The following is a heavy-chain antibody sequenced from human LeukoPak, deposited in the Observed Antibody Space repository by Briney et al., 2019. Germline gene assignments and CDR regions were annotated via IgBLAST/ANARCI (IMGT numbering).Heavy chain of an antibody. V-gene: IGHV1-18*01. CDR1: GYTFSSYD. CDR3: ARDRAYGYSIAWDFDY. Sequence: EASVKVSCKASGYTFSSYDISWVRQAPGQGLEWMGWISAYNGNTNYAQKLQGRVTMTTDTSTSTAYLELRSLRSDDTAVYYCARDRAYGYSIAWDFDYWGQGTLVTVSS. CDR2: ISAYNGNT. J-gene: IGHJ4*02. D-gene: IGHD6-19*01.